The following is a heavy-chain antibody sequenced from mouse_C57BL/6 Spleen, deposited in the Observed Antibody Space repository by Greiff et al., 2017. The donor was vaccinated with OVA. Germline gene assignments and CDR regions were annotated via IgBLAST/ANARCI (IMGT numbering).Heavy chain of an antibody. D-gene: IGHD1-1*01. CDR3: ARYPLYGSSYDWYFDV. Sequence: VQLQQPGAELVKPGASVKLSCKASGYTFTSYWMHWVKQRPGQGLEWIGMIHPNSGSTNYNETFKSKATLTVDKSSSTAYMQLSSLTSEDSAVYYCARYPLYGSSYDWYFDVWGTGTTVTVSS. V-gene: IGHV1-64*01. CDR2: IHPNSGST. CDR1: GYTFTSYW. J-gene: IGHJ1*03.